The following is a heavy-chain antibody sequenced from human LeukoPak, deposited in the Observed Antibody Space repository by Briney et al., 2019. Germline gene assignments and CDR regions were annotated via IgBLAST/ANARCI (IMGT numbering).Heavy chain of an antibody. CDR3: AREVLRSLTMVRGVMGY. CDR1: GYTFTGYY. V-gene: IGHV1-2*02. Sequence: ASVKVSCKASGYTFTGYYMHWVRQAPGQGLEWMGWINPNSGGTNYAQKFQGRVTMTRDTSISTAYMELSRLRSDDTAVYYCAREVLRSLTMVRGVMGYWGQGTLVTVSS. CDR2: INPNSGGT. D-gene: IGHD3-10*01. J-gene: IGHJ4*02.